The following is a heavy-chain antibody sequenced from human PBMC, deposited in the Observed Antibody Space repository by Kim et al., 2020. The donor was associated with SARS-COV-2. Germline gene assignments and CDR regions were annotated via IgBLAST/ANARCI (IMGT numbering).Heavy chain of an antibody. CDR1: GGSISNYY. CDR3: ARGRGGLYDFWSGYFDS. CDR2: IYYTGST. Sequence: SETLSLTCTVSGGSISNYYWSWIRQPPGKGLEWIAYIYYTGSTNYNPSLRSRATISIDTSKNQFSLKLNSVTAADTAVYYCARGRGGLYDFWSGYFDSWGQGTLATVSS. D-gene: IGHD3-3*01. J-gene: IGHJ4*02. V-gene: IGHV4-59*01.